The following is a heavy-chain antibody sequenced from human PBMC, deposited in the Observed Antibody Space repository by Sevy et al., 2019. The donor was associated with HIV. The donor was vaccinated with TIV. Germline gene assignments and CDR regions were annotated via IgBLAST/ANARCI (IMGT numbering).Heavy chain of an antibody. V-gene: IGHV1-2*02. CDR3: ARPDYYDSSGYYSI. Sequence: ASVKVSCKASGYTFTGYYMHWVRQAPGHGLEWMGWINPNSGGTNYAQKFQGRVTMTRDTSISTAYMELSRLRSDDTAVYYCARPDYYDSSGYYSIWGQGTLVTVSS. D-gene: IGHD3-22*01. J-gene: IGHJ4*02. CDR1: GYTFTGYY. CDR2: INPNSGGT.